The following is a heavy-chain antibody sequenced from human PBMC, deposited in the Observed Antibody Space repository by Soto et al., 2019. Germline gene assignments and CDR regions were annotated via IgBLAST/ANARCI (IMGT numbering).Heavy chain of an antibody. D-gene: IGHD1-26*01. CDR2: ISSSSSTI. CDR1: GFTFSSYS. V-gene: IGHV3-48*02. Sequence: GGSLRLSCAASGFTFSSYSMNWVRQAPGKGLEWVSYISSSSSTIYYADSVKGRFTISRDNAKNSLYLQMNSLRDEDTAVYYCARGWPGAILRGSYEMAFDIWGQGTMVTVSS. CDR3: ARGWPGAILRGSYEMAFDI. J-gene: IGHJ3*02.